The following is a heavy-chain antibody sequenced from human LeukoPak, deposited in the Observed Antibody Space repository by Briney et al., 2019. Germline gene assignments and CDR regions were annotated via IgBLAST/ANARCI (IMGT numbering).Heavy chain of an antibody. J-gene: IGHJ4*02. D-gene: IGHD2-21*01. V-gene: IGHV3-23*01. CDR3: AKDGALWSSYDY. Sequence: GGSLRLSCAASGFTFSSYAMSWVRQAPGKGLEWVSAISGSGGSTYYADSVKGRFTIPRDNSKNTLYLQMNSLRAEDTAVYYCAKDGALWSSYDYWGQGTLVTVSS. CDR2: ISGSGGST. CDR1: GFTFSSYA.